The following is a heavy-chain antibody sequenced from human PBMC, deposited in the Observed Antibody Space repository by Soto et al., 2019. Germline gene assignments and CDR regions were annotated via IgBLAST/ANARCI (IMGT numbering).Heavy chain of an antibody. CDR1: GGSISSYY. Sequence: PSETLSLTCTVSGGSISSYYWSWIRQPPGKGLEWIGYIYYSGSTNYNPSLKSRVTISVDTSKNQFSLKLSSVTAADTAVYYCARGDDILNRPNWFDPWGQGTLVTVSS. CDR2: IYYSGST. V-gene: IGHV4-59*01. D-gene: IGHD3-9*01. CDR3: ARGDDILNRPNWFDP. J-gene: IGHJ5*02.